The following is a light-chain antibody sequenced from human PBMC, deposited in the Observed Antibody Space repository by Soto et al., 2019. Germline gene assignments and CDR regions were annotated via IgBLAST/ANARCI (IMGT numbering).Light chain of an antibody. CDR2: GAS. CDR1: QSVSAGY. J-gene: IGKJ3*01. V-gene: IGKV3-20*01. CDR3: QQKGSSSPVT. Sequence: EIVLTQSPGTLSLSPGERATLSCRASQSVSAGYLAWYQQKPGQAPRLLIYGASSRATGIPDRFYGSGSGTEFTLTISRLEPEDFAVYYCQQKGSSSPVTFGPGTKVDVK.